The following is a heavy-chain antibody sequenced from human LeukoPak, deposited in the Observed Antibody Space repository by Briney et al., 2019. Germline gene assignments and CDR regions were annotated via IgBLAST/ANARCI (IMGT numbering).Heavy chain of an antibody. J-gene: IGHJ4*02. V-gene: IGHV3-48*03. CDR3: ARVRYTSGWYWDY. D-gene: IGHD6-19*01. CDR2: ISSTASTI. Sequence: GGSLRLSCAASGFTFSSYDMNWVRQAPGKGLEWVSYISSTASTIYYADSVKGRFTISRDNAKNSLYLQMSSLRAEDTAVYYCARVRYTSGWYWDYWGQGTLVTVSS. CDR1: GFTFSSYD.